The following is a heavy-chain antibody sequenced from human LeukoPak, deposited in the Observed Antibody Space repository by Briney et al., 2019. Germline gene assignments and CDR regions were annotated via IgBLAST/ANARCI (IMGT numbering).Heavy chain of an antibody. CDR3: ARGTYDSSGYSPGPYYYYYMDV. CDR1: GYIFTSYG. J-gene: IGHJ6*03. CDR2: ITSYNGNT. Sequence: ASVKVSCKASGYIFTSYGISWVRQAPGQGLEWMGWITSYNGNTNYAQKLQGRVTMATDTSTSTAYMELRSLRSDDTAVYYCARGTYDSSGYSPGPYYYYYMDVWGKGTTVTISS. V-gene: IGHV1-18*01. D-gene: IGHD3-22*01.